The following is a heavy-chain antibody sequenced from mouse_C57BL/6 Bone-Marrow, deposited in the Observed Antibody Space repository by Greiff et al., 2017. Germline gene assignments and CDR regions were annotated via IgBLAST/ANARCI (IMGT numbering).Heavy chain of an antibody. CDR1: GYTFTDYY. J-gene: IGHJ2*01. D-gene: IGHD1-1*01. Sequence: SGPELVKPGASVQISCKASGYTFTDYYINWVKQRPGQGLEWIGWIFPGSGSTYYNEQFKGKATLTVDKSSSTAYMLHSSLTSEYSAVYFCARGVYGSYYFDYWGQGTTLTVSS. V-gene: IGHV1-75*01. CDR2: IFPGSGST. CDR3: ARGVYGSYYFDY.